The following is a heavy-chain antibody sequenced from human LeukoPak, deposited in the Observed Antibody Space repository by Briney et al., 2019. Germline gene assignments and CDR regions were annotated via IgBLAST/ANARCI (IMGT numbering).Heavy chain of an antibody. CDR3: ARGGYSSGWAIRINDAFDI. D-gene: IGHD6-19*01. CDR1: GGSISSYY. V-gene: IGHV4-59*01. Sequence: SETLSLTCTVSGGSISSYYWSWIRQPPGKGLEWIGYIYYSGSTNYNPSLKSRVTISVDTSKNQFSLKLSSVTAADTAVYYCARGGYSSGWAIRINDAFDIWGQGTLVTVSS. CDR2: IYYSGST. J-gene: IGHJ3*02.